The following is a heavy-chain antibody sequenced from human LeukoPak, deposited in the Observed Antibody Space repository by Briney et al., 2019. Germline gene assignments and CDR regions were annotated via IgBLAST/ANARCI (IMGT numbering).Heavy chain of an antibody. Sequence: PSETLSLTCTVSGGSISSYYWSWIRQPPGKGLEWIGYTYYSGSTNYNPSLKSRVTISVDTSKNQFSLKLSSVTAADTAVYYCARDRYSSGWHEGVVAFDIWGQGTMVTVSS. CDR2: TYYSGST. D-gene: IGHD6-19*01. V-gene: IGHV4-59*01. J-gene: IGHJ3*02. CDR3: ARDRYSSGWHEGVVAFDI. CDR1: GGSISSYY.